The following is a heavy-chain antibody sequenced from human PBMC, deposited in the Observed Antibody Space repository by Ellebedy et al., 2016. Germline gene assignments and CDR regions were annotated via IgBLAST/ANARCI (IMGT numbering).Heavy chain of an antibody. CDR1: GGSISSYY. CDR2: IYYSGST. Sequence: SETLSLTXTVSGGSISSYYWSWIRQPPGKGLEWIGYIYYSGSTNYNPSLKSRVTISVDTSKNQFSLKLSSVTAADTAVYYCARHKINVRLAFDIWGQGTMVTVSS. D-gene: IGHD2-8*01. CDR3: ARHKINVRLAFDI. V-gene: IGHV4-59*08. J-gene: IGHJ3*02.